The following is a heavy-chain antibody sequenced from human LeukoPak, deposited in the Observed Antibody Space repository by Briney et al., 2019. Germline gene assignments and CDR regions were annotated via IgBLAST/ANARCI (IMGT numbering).Heavy chain of an antibody. D-gene: IGHD5-24*01. CDR3: ARLGGRWLQLDRDFDY. J-gene: IGHJ4*02. CDR1: GYSFTSYW. Sequence: GESLKISSKGSGYSFTSYWIGWVRQMPGKGLEWMGLIYPGDSDTRYSPSFQGQVTISADKSISTAYLQWSSLKASDTAMYYCARLGGRWLQLDRDFDYWGQGTLVTVSS. V-gene: IGHV5-51*01. CDR2: IYPGDSDT.